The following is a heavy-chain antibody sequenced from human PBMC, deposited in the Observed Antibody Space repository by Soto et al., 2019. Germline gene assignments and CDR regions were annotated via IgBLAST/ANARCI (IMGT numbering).Heavy chain of an antibody. CDR2: IYYSGST. CDR1: GGSISSYY. Sequence: LSLPCTVSGGSISSYYWSWIRQSPGKGLEWIGYIYYSGSTNYNPSLKSRVTISVDTSKNQFSLKLSSVTAADTAVYYCASYQVTASTEYVQHWGQGTLVTVSS. J-gene: IGHJ1*01. D-gene: IGHD2-21*02. CDR3: ASYQVTASTEYVQH. V-gene: IGHV4-59*01.